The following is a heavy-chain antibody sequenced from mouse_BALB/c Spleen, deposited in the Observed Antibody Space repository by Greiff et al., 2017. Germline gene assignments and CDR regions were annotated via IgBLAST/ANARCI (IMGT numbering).Heavy chain of an antibody. V-gene: IGHV2-9*02. J-gene: IGHJ3*01. CDR1: GFSLTSYG. CDR2: IWAGGST. Sequence: VNLVESGPGLVAPSQSLSITCTVSGFSLTSYGVHWVRQPPGKGLEWLGVIWAGGSTNYNSALMSRLSISKDNSKSQVFLKMNSLQTDDTAMYYCASQLTFAYWGQGTLVTVSA. D-gene: IGHD4-1*02. CDR3: ASQLTFAY.